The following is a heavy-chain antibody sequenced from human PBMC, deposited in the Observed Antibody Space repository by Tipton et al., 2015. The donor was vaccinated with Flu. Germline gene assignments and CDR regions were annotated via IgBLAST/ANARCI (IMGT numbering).Heavy chain of an antibody. CDR2: IFHSGTT. Sequence: TLSLTCTVSGGSVSSSDLYWGWVRQPPGKGPEWIGSIFHSGTTYYDLSLQSRVTISVDTSKNQFSLKMKSVTVADTAVYYCTRQVEAATRSSSWGQGTLVTVSS. CDR3: TRQVEAATRSSS. J-gene: IGHJ4*02. V-gene: IGHV4-39*07. D-gene: IGHD1-1*01. CDR1: GGSVSSSDLY.